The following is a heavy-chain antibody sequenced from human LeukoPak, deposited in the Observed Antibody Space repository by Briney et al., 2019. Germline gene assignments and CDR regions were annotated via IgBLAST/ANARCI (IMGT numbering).Heavy chain of an antibody. D-gene: IGHD5-12*01. CDR2: INHSRST. CDR1: GGSFSGYY. CDR3: ARGGYVRIDY. Sequence: SETLSLTCAVYGGSFSGYYWSWIRQPPGKGLEWIGEINHSRSTNYNPSLKSRVTISVDTSKNQFSLKLSSVTAADTAMYYCARGGYVRIDYWGQGTLVTVSS. V-gene: IGHV4-34*01. J-gene: IGHJ4*02.